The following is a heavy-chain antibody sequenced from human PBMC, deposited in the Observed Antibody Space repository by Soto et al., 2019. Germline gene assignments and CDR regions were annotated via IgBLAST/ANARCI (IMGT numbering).Heavy chain of an antibody. J-gene: IGHJ4*02. CDR2: ISGSGGST. V-gene: IGHV3-23*01. D-gene: IGHD6-19*01. CDR3: AKDRQWLVLTGLCDY. Sequence: SMRLYCGASGFTFSRYAMSWVRHAQEKGLEWVSAISGSGGSTYYADSVKGRFTISRDNSKNTLYLQMNSLRAEDTAVYYCAKDRQWLVLTGLCDYWGQGTLVTVSS. CDR1: GFTFSRYA.